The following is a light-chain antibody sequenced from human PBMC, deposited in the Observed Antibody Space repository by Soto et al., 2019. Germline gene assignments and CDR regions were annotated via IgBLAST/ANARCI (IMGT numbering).Light chain of an antibody. CDR2: DVS. J-gene: IGLJ1*01. Sequence: QSVLTQPASVSGSPGQSIAVSCSGTSSDIGAYIYVSWYQQHPGKAPKLMIYDVSNRPSGVSDRFSGSKSGNTASLTISGLQAEDEADYYCTSYTTSGTYVFGAGTKVTVL. CDR3: TSYTTSGTYV. V-gene: IGLV2-14*03. CDR1: SSDIGAYIY.